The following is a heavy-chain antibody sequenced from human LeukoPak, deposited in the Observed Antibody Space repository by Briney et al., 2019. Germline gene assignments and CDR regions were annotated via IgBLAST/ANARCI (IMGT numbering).Heavy chain of an antibody. V-gene: IGHV3-74*01. D-gene: IGHD4-11*01. J-gene: IGHJ5*02. CDR1: GFTFSRYY. Sequence: QAGGSLRLSCAASGFTFSRYYMHWVRQAPGKGLVWVSRINSDGSSTTYADSVKGRFTISRDNAKNSLYLQMNSLRAEDTAVYYCARVLPYDYINRFDRWGQGTLVTVSS. CDR2: INSDGSST. CDR3: ARVLPYDYINRFDR.